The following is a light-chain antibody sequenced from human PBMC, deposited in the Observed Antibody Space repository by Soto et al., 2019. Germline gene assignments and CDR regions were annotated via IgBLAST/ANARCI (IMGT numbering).Light chain of an antibody. CDR2: DAS. J-gene: IGKJ2*01. CDR1: QSISSW. CDR3: QQYNTYMYN. Sequence: DIQMTQSPSTLSASVGDRVTITCRASQSISSWLAWYQQNPGKAPKVLIYDASSLESGVPSRFSGSGSGTEFTLTISSLQPDDFATYYCQQYNTYMYNFGQGTKLEIK. V-gene: IGKV1-5*01.